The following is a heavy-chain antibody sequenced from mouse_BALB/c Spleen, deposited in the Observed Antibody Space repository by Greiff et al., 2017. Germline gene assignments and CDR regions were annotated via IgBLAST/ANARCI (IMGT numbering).Heavy chain of an antibody. D-gene: IGHD4-1*01. V-gene: IGHV3-2*02. CDR2: ISYSGST. CDR3: ARVTSGTGFAY. CDR1: GYSITSDYA. J-gene: IGHJ3*01. Sequence: EVKLVESGPGLVKPSQSLSLTCTVTGYSITSDYAWNWIRQFPGNKLEWMGYISYSGSTSYNPSLKSRISITRDTSKNQFFLQLNSVTTEDTATYYCARVTSGTGFAYWGQGTLVTVSA.